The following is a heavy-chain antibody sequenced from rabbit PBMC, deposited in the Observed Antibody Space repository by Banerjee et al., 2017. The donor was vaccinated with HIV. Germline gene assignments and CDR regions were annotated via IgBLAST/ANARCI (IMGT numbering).Heavy chain of an antibody. D-gene: IGHD4-1*01. CDR2: IYVDSVANT. J-gene: IGHJ4*01. CDR3: ARDLAGVTGWNFGL. Sequence: QEQLEESGGDLVKPEGSLTLTCTASGFSFSNYYYICWVRQAPGKGLEWIACIYVDSVANTYYANWAKGRFSISKTSSTTVTLQMTSLTAADTATYFCARDLAGVTGWNFGLWGPGTLVTVS. CDR1: GFSFSNYYY. V-gene: IGHV1S45*01.